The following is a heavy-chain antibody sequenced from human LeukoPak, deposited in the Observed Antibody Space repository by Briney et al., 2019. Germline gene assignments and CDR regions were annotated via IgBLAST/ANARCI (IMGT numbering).Heavy chain of an antibody. V-gene: IGHV4-31*03. Sequence: SETLSLTCTVSGGSISSGGYYWSWIRQHPGEGLEWIGYIYYSGSTYYNPSLKSRVTISVDTSKNQFSLKLSSVTAADTAVYYCARDKFGELYNWGQGTLVTVSS. CDR1: GGSISSGGYY. D-gene: IGHD3-10*01. J-gene: IGHJ4*02. CDR2: IYYSGST. CDR3: ARDKFGELYN.